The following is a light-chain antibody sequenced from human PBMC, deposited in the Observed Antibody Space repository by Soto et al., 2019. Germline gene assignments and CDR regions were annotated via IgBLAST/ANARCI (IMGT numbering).Light chain of an antibody. CDR2: DAS. J-gene: IGKJ1*01. V-gene: IGKV1-5*01. CDR3: QQYYSYFRT. Sequence: DIQMTQSPSTLSASVGDRVTITCRASQSISSWLAWYQQKPGKAPKLLIYDASSLESGVPSRFNGSGSGTEFTLTISSLQPDDSATYYCQQYYSYFRTFGQGTKLEIK. CDR1: QSISSW.